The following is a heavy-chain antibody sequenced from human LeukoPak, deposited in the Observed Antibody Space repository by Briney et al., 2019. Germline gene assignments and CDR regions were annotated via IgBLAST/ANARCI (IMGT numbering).Heavy chain of an antibody. Sequence: GRSLRLSCAASGFTFSSYAMHWVRQVPGKGLEWVAVISYDGSNKYYADSVKGRFTISRDNSKNTLYLQMNSLRAEDTAVYYCARDLCGWSRCRWFDPWGQGTLVTVSS. CDR2: ISYDGSNK. V-gene: IGHV3-30*04. D-gene: IGHD6-19*01. J-gene: IGHJ5*02. CDR3: ARDLCGWSRCRWFDP. CDR1: GFTFSSYA.